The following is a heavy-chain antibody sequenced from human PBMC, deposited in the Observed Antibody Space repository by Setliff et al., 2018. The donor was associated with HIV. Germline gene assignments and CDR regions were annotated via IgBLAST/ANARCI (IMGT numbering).Heavy chain of an antibody. Sequence: ASVKVSCKASGYTFTDYYLNWVRQAPGQGLEWMGWINPSSGGTNYAQKFKGWVTMTRDTSITTAYMELSRLGPDDTAVYFCARAYGSGYSSGGVGAGVDYWGQGTLVTVS. D-gene: IGHD6-19*01. J-gene: IGHJ4*02. CDR2: INPSSGGT. CDR3: ARAYGSGYSSGGVGAGVDY. V-gene: IGHV1-2*04. CDR1: GYTFTDYY.